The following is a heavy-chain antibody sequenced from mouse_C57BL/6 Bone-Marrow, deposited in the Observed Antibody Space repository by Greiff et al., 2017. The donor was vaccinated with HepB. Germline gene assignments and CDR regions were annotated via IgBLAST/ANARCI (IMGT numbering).Heavy chain of an antibody. CDR3: TRTYYYGSSGYYFDY. CDR2: IRNKANNHAT. J-gene: IGHJ2*01. Sequence: EVQVVESGGGLVQPGGSMKLSCAASGFTFSDSWMDWVRQSPEKGLEWVAEIRNKANNHATYYAESVKGRFTISRDDSKSSVYLQMNSLRAEDTSIYYCTRTYYYGSSGYYFDYWGQGTTLTVSS. D-gene: IGHD1-1*01. CDR1: GFTFSDSW. V-gene: IGHV6-6*01.